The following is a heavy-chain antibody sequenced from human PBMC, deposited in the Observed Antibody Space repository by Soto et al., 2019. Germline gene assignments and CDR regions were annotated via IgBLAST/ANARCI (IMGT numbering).Heavy chain of an antibody. CDR2: IISSTI. Sequence: GGSLRLSCAASGFTFSSYSLNWVRQAPGKELEWVSYIISSTIYYADSVKGRFTISRDNAKNSLYLQMNSLRAEDTAVYYCASEWKHDGLDYWGQGTLVTVSS. CDR1: GFTFSSYS. J-gene: IGHJ4*02. D-gene: IGHD5-18*01. CDR3: ASEWKHDGLDY. V-gene: IGHV3-48*01.